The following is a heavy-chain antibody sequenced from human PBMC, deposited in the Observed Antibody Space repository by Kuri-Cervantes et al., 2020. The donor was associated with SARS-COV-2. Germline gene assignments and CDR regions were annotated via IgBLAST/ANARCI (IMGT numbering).Heavy chain of an antibody. V-gene: IGHV3-21*01. CDR1: GFTFSSYS. CDR3: ARGKQDFDY. CDR2: ISSSSSYI. Sequence: GGSLRLSCAASGFTFSSYSMNWVRQAPGKGLEWVSSISSSSSYIYYADSVKGRFTISRDNSKNTLYLQMSGLRAEDTAVYYCARGKQDFDYWGQGTLVTVSS. J-gene: IGHJ4*02.